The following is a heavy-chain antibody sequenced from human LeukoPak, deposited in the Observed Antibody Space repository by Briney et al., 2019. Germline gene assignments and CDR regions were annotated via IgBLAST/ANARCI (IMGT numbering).Heavy chain of an antibody. CDR1: GFTFSSYA. D-gene: IGHD1-26*01. V-gene: IGHV3-23*01. CDR3: AKDQSESDELFPFDY. CDR2: ISGSGGST. Sequence: GGSLRLSCAASGFTFSSYAMSWVRQAPGKGLEWVSAISGSGGSTYYADSVKGRFTISRDNSKNTLYLQMDSLRAEDTAVYYCAKDQSESDELFPFDYGGQGTLVTVSS. J-gene: IGHJ4*02.